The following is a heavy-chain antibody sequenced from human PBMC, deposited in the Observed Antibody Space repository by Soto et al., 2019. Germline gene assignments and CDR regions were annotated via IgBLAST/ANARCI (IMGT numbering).Heavy chain of an antibody. Sequence: PGGSLRLSCAAAGVTFSSYAMSWVRQAPGKGLEWVSAISGSGGSTYYADSVKGRFTISRDNSKNTLYLQMNSLRAEDTAVYYCAKESGDYYDSSGNDYWGQGTLVTVS. J-gene: IGHJ4*02. CDR2: ISGSGGST. CDR1: GVTFSSYA. D-gene: IGHD3-22*01. V-gene: IGHV3-23*01. CDR3: AKESGDYYDSSGNDY.